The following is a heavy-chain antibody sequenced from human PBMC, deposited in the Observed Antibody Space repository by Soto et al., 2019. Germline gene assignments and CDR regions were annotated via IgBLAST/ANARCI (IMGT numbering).Heavy chain of an antibody. D-gene: IGHD3-3*01. J-gene: IGHJ4*02. Sequence: QVQLQESGPGLVKPSQTLTLTCTVSGGSISSGGYYWSWIRQHPGKGLEWIGYIYYSGSTYYNPSLKSRVTRSLDTSKNQFSLKLSSVTAADTAVYYCASVNLDPTIFGVVIPRFEYWGQGTLVTVSS. V-gene: IGHV4-31*03. CDR2: IYYSGST. CDR3: ASVNLDPTIFGVVIPRFEY. CDR1: GGSISSGGYY.